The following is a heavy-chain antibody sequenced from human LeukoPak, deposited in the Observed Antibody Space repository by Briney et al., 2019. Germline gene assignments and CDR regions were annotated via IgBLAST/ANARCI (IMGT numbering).Heavy chain of an antibody. CDR1: GFTVSSNY. CDR2: IYSGGST. Sequence: GGSLRLSCAASGFTVSSNYMSWVRQAPGEGLEWVSVIYSGGSTYYADSVKGRFTISRDNSKNTLYLQMNSLRAEDTAVYYCARGVLLHGYNWFDPWGQGTLVTVSS. D-gene: IGHD2-15*01. CDR3: ARGVLLHGYNWFDP. V-gene: IGHV3-53*01. J-gene: IGHJ5*02.